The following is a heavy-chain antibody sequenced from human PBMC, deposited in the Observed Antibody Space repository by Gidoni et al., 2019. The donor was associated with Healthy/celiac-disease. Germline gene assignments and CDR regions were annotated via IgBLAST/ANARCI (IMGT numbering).Heavy chain of an antibody. J-gene: IGHJ2*01. CDR2: IYYSGST. Sequence: QVQLQESGPGLVKPSETLSLTCTVSGGSISSYYWSWIRQPPGKGLEWIGYIYYSGSTNYNPSLKSRVTISVDTSKNQFSLKLSSVTAADTAVYYCARGGSGYYYWYFDLWGRGTLVTVSS. V-gene: IGHV4-59*01. D-gene: IGHD3-22*01. CDR3: ARGGSGYYYWYFDL. CDR1: GGSISSYY.